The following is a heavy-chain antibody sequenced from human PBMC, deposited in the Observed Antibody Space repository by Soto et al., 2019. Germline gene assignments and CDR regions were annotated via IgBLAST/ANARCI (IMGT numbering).Heavy chain of an antibody. D-gene: IGHD3-3*01. J-gene: IGHJ4*02. Sequence: QVQLVQSGAEVKKRGSSVEVSCKASGSSFSSYTLSWVRQAPGQGLEWMGRIIPILGIAHYAQKFQGRVIITADQSTSTAYMELSSLRYEDTAVYYCVEGQGPIDYWRQGTLVTVSS. CDR2: IIPILGIA. V-gene: IGHV1-69*02. CDR3: VEGQGPIDY. CDR1: GSSFSSYT.